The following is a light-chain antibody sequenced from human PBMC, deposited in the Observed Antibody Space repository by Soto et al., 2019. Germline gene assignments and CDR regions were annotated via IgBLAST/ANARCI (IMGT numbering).Light chain of an antibody. CDR1: QILVDRDGNTY. J-gene: IGKJ1*01. Sequence: DVVMTQSPLSLPVTLGQPDSISCSSSQILVDRDGNTYFNWYQRRPGQPPRRLIYKISYRDSGVPDRFSGSGSGTYFTLKISRVEAEDVWFYYCMQGTLWPWTFGQGTKVEIK. CDR3: MQGTLWPWT. CDR2: KIS. V-gene: IGKV2-30*01.